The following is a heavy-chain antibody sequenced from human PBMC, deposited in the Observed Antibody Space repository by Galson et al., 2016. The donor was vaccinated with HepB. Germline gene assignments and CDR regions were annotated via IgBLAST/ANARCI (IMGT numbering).Heavy chain of an antibody. D-gene: IGHD3-3*01. J-gene: IGHJ4*02. CDR3: TIQDFGP. CDR2: IFPRDSET. Sequence: QSGAEVKKPGESLQISCKASGYTFTDYWIGWVRQMPGKGLEWMGIIFPRDSETRYSPSFQGQVTISADKSISNAYLQWSSLKDSDTAIYYCTIQDFGPWGQGTLVTVSS. V-gene: IGHV5-51*01. CDR1: GYTFTDYW.